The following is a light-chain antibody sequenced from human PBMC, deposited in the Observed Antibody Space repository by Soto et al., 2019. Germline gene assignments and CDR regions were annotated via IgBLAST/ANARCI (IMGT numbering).Light chain of an antibody. V-gene: IGKV3-15*01. CDR2: GSS. CDR3: QQYNDWPRT. CDR1: QSVSSN. Sequence: IVLTQSPATLSVSPGERATLSCRASQSVSSNLAWHQQRPGQAPRLLIYGSSTRATGVPARFSGSASGTEFTLTISSLQSEDFGVYYCQQYNDWPRTFGQGTRLEIK. J-gene: IGKJ5*01.